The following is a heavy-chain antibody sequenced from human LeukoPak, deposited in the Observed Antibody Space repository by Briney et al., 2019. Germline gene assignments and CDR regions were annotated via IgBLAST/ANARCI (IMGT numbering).Heavy chain of an antibody. CDR2: INPSGGST. V-gene: IGHV1-46*01. CDR1: GYTFTSYY. Sequence: ASVKVSCKASGYTFTSYYMHWVRQAPGQGLEWMGIINPSGGSTSYAQKFQGRVTMTRDTSTSTVYMELSSLRSEDTAVYYCASLKDGYNYYYYYMDVWGKGTMVTVSS. J-gene: IGHJ6*03. CDR3: ASLKDGYNYYYYYMDV. D-gene: IGHD5-24*01.